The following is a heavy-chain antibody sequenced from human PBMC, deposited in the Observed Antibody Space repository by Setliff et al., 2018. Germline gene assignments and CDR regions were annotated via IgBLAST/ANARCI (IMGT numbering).Heavy chain of an antibody. CDR3: ARLGAPASHDAFDI. V-gene: IGHV5-51*01. J-gene: IGHJ3*02. Sequence: GESLKISCKGSGYSFTTYWIGWVRQMPGKGLELMGIIYPGDSDTRYSPSFQGQVTMSADKSINTAYLQWSSLKASDTAMYYCARLGAPASHDAFDIWGQGTMVTVSS. D-gene: IGHD6-25*01. CDR1: GYSFTTYW. CDR2: IYPGDSDT.